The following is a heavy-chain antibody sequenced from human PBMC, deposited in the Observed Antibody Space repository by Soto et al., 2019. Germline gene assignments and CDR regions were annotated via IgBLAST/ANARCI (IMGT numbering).Heavy chain of an antibody. V-gene: IGHV3-30-3*01. Sequence: GGSLRLSCAASGFTFSSYAMHWVRQAPGKRLEWVAVISYDGSNKYYADSVKGRFTISRDNSKNTLYLQMNSLRAEDTAVYYCAREAHYDILTPLPNWGQGTLVTVSS. J-gene: IGHJ4*02. CDR3: AREAHYDILTPLPN. D-gene: IGHD3-9*01. CDR1: GFTFSSYA. CDR2: ISYDGSNK.